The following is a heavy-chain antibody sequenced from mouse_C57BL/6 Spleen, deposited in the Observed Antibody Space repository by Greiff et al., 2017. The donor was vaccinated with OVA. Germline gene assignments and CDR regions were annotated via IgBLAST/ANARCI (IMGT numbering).Heavy chain of an antibody. J-gene: IGHJ4*01. V-gene: IGHV1-64*01. CDR3: ARSGSSYVGAMDY. CDR2: IHPNSGST. Sequence: VQLQQPGAELVKPGASVKLSCKASGYTFTSYWMHWVKQRPGQGLEWIGMIHPNSGSTNYNEKFKSKATLTVDKSSSTAYMQLSSLTSEDSAVYYCARSGSSYVGAMDYWGQGTSVTVSS. CDR1: GYTFTSYW. D-gene: IGHD1-1*01.